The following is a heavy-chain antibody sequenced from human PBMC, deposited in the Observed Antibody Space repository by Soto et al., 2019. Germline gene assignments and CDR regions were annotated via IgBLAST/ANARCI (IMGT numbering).Heavy chain of an antibody. CDR1: GFTFSSYD. CDR2: ISYDGSNK. D-gene: IGHD3-22*01. Sequence: QVQLVESGGGVVQPGRSLRLSCAASGFTFSSYDMHWVRQAPGKGLEWVAVISYDGSNKYYADSVKGRFTISRDNSKNTLYLQMNSLRAEDTAVYYCAKLLKCGYGQDAFDIWGQGTMVTVSS. V-gene: IGHV3-30*18. J-gene: IGHJ3*02. CDR3: AKLLKCGYGQDAFDI.